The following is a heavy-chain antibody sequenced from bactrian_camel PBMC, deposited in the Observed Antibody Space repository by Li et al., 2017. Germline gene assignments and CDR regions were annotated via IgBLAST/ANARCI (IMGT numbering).Heavy chain of an antibody. J-gene: IGHJ4*01. CDR3: VGGSGYCTMRPSWYPN. CDR2: VIAGSGSP. Sequence: LVESGGGLVQPGGSLRLSCAFSGYTYSGHCMGWFRQAPGKEREGVAVIAGSGSPGYADSVKGRFTISHDNAKRTLYLQMNSLKPEDTAMYYCVGGSGYCTMRPSWYPNWGQGTQVTVS. V-gene: IGHV3S26*01. CDR1: GYTYSGHC. D-gene: IGHD2*01.